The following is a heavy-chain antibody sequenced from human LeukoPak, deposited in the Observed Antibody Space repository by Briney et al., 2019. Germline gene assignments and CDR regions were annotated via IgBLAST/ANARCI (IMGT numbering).Heavy chain of an antibody. CDR1: GGTFSSYA. D-gene: IGHD3-10*01. CDR2: IIPIFGTA. CDR3: ARYYGSGSYYLDY. J-gene: IGHJ4*02. Sequence: GASVKVSCKASGGTFSSYAISWVRQAPGQGLEWMGGIIPIFGTANYAQKFQGRVTITADESTSTAYMELSSLRSEDTAVYYCARYYGSGSYYLDYWGQGTLVTVSS. V-gene: IGHV1-69*13.